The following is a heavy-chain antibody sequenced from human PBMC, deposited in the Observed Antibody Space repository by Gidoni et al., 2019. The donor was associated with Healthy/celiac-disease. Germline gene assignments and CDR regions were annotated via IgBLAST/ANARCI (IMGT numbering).Heavy chain of an antibody. CDR1: GFTFSSYA. Sequence: EVQLLESGGGLVQPGGSLRLSCAASGFTFSSYAMIWVRQAPGKGLEWVSAISGSGGRTYYADSVKGRFTISRDNSKNTLYLQMNSLRAEDTAVYYCAKDPDMTTRNWFDPWGQGTLVTVSS. J-gene: IGHJ5*02. CDR2: ISGSGGRT. V-gene: IGHV3-23*01. D-gene: IGHD4-4*01. CDR3: AKDPDMTTRNWFDP.